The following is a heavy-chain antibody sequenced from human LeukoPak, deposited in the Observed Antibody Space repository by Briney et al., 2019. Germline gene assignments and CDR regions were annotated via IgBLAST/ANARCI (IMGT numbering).Heavy chain of an antibody. CDR2: ISSSSDSI. Sequence: PGGSLRLSCAASGFTFSSYGMNWLRQAPGKRLEWVSYISSSSDSIYYADSVKGRFTISRDNAKNTLHLQMNSLRAEDTAVYNCVRGAPFDYWGQGTLVTVSS. CDR3: VRGAPFDY. V-gene: IGHV3-48*04. CDR1: GFTFSSYG. J-gene: IGHJ4*02. D-gene: IGHD1-26*01.